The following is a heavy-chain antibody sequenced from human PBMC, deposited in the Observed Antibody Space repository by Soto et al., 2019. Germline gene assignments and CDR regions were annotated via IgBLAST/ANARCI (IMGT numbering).Heavy chain of an antibody. J-gene: IGHJ5*02. CDR3: ASHTHYYDSSGYLPTNWFDP. D-gene: IGHD3-22*01. CDR1: GGTFSSYA. V-gene: IGHV1-69*01. Sequence: QVQLVQSGAEVKKPGSSVKVSCKASGGTFSSYAISWVRQAPGQGLEWMGGIIPIFGTANYAQKFQGRVTITADESTSTAYMELSSLRSEDTAVYYCASHTHYYDSSGYLPTNWFDPWGQGTLFTVSS. CDR2: IIPIFGTA.